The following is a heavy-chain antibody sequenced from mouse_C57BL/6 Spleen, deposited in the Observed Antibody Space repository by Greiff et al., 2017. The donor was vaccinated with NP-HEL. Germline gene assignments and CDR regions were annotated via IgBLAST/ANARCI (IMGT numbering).Heavy chain of an antibody. CDR2: IDPSDSYT. V-gene: IGHV1-69*01. CDR3: ARNPLTGTGGWYCDV. CDR1: GYTFTSYW. D-gene: IGHD4-1*01. J-gene: IGHJ1*03. Sequence: QVQLQQPGAELVMPGASVKLSCKASGYTFTSYWMHWVKQRPGQGLEWIGEIDPSDSYTNYNQKFKGKSTLTVDKSSSTAYMQLSSLTSEDSAVYYCARNPLTGTGGWYCDVWGTGTTVTVSS.